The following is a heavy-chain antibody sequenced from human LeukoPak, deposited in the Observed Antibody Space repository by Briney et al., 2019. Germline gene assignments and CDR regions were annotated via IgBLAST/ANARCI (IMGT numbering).Heavy chain of an antibody. CDR3: ARVYSIVGGKDAFDI. CDR2: IYTSGST. Sequence: SESLSLTCTVSGGSMSSYYWSWIRQPAGKGLEWIGRIYTSGSTNYNPSLKSRVTMSVDTSKNQFSLKLSSVTAADTAVYYCARVYSIVGGKDAFDIWGQGTMVTVSS. J-gene: IGHJ3*02. D-gene: IGHD1-26*01. CDR1: GGSMSSYY. V-gene: IGHV4-4*07.